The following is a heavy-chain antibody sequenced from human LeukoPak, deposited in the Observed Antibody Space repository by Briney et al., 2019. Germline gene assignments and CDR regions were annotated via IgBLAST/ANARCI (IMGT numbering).Heavy chain of an antibody. CDR2: IYSSGST. V-gene: IGHV4-59*01. CDR1: GGSISDYY. Sequence: PSETLSLTCTVSGGSISDYYWSWIRQPPGKGLEWIGYIYSSGSTNYNPSLKSRVTISVDTSKNQLSLKLSSVTAADTAVYYCARALYYDSSGYYNQYYFDYWGQGTLVTVSS. J-gene: IGHJ4*02. CDR3: ARALYYDSSGYYNQYYFDY. D-gene: IGHD3-22*01.